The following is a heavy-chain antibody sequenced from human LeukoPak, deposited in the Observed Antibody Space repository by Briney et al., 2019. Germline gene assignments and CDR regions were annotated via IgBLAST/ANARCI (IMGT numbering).Heavy chain of an antibody. J-gene: IGHJ4*02. D-gene: IGHD5-18*01. V-gene: IGHV1-24*01. CDR3: ATDRTPDTAMVPLDY. CDR2: FDPEDGEA. Sequence: ASVKVSRKVSGYTLTELSMHWVRQAPGKGLEWMGGFDPEDGEAIYAQKFQGRVTMTEDTSTDTAYMELSSLRSEDTAVYYCATDRTPDTAMVPLDYWGQGTLVTVSS. CDR1: GYTLTELS.